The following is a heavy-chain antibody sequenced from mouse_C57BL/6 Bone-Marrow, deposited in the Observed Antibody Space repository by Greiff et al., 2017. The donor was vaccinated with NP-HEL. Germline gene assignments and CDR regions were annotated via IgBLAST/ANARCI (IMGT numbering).Heavy chain of an antibody. CDR2: ISGGGGNT. CDR1: GFTFSSYT. V-gene: IGHV5-9*01. Sequence: EVKLMESGGGLVKPGGSLKLSCAASGFTFSSYTMSWVRQTPEKRLEWVATISGGGGNTYYPESVKGRFTISRDNAKNTLYLQMSIRRSDDTALYYCARHDYDYDGGFAYWGQGTLVTVSA. D-gene: IGHD2-4*01. CDR3: ARHDYDYDGGFAY. J-gene: IGHJ3*01.